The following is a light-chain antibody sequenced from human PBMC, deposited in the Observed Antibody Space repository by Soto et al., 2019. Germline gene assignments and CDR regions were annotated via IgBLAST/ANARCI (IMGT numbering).Light chain of an antibody. CDR1: QSVRSN. CDR3: QQYGNSWT. CDR2: GAS. Sequence: EIVMTQSPATLSVSPGNRATLSCRASQSVRSNLAWYQQKPGQAPRLLIYGASSRATGIPDRFSGSGSGTDFTLTISRLEPEDFAVYYCQQYGNSWTFGQGTKVDIK. V-gene: IGKV3-20*01. J-gene: IGKJ1*01.